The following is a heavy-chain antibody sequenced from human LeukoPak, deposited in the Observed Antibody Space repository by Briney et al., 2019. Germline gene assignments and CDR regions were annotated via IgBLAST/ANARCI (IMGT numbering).Heavy chain of an antibody. CDR3: ARGEGEVVPAAHFDY. V-gene: IGHV4-34*01. CDR1: GGSFSGYY. Sequence: SETLSLTCAVYGGSFSGYYWSWIRQPPGKGPEWIGEINHSGSTNYNPSLKSRVTIPVDTSKNQFSLKLSSVTAADTAVYYCARGEGEVVPAAHFDYWGQGTLVTVSS. CDR2: INHSGST. D-gene: IGHD2-2*01. J-gene: IGHJ4*02.